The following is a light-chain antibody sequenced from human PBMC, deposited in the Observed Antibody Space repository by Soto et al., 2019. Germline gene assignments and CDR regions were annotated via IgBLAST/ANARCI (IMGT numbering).Light chain of an antibody. V-gene: IGLV2-23*02. J-gene: IGLJ1*01. CDR1: SSNVGSYKL. CDR2: EVN. Sequence: QSVLTQPASVSGSPGQSITISCTGTSSNVGSYKLVSWYQQHPGKAPKLMIFEVNKRPSGVSNRFSGSKSGNTASLTISGLKVEDEAVYYCCSSGGSPTYVFGTGTQLTVL. CDR3: CSSGGSPTYV.